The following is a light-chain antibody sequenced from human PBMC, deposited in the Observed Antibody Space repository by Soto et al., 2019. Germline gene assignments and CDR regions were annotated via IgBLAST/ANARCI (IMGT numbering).Light chain of an antibody. CDR1: SSDVGGYNY. CDR3: CSYAGSFHVV. CDR2: DVS. Sequence: QSALTQPRSVSGSPGQSVTISCTGTSSDVGGYNYVSWYQQHLGKAPKLMIYDVSKRPSGVPDRFSGSKSGNTASLTISGLQAEDEADYYCCSYAGSFHVVFGGGTKLTVL. J-gene: IGLJ2*01. V-gene: IGLV2-11*01.